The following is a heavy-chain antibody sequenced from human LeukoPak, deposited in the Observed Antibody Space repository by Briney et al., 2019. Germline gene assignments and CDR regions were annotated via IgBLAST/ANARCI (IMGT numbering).Heavy chain of an antibody. V-gene: IGHV4-39*07. Sequence: PSETLSLTCTVSGGSISSSYYYWGWIRQPPGKGLEWIGSIYSSGSTYYNPSLKSRVTISVDTSKNQFSLKLSSVTAADTAVYYCARGYSGSYGRFDYWGQGTLVTVSS. D-gene: IGHD1-26*01. CDR3: ARGYSGSYGRFDY. J-gene: IGHJ4*02. CDR1: GGSISSSYYY. CDR2: IYSSGST.